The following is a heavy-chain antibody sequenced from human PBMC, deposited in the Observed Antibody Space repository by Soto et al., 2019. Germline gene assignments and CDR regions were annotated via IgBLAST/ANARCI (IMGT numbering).Heavy chain of an antibody. CDR1: GFTFSSYS. CDR3: AREGKGTTFTDY. D-gene: IGHD4-17*01. CDR2: ISSSSTI. V-gene: IGHV3-48*02. Sequence: LRLSCAASGFTFSSYSMNWVRQAPGKGLEWVSYISSSSTIYYADSVKGRFTISRDNAKNSLYLQMNSLRDEDMAVYYCAREGKGTTFTDYWGQGTLVTVSS. J-gene: IGHJ4*02.